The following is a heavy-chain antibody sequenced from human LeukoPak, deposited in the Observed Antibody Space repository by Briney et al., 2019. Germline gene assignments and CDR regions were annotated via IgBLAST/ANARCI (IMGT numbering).Heavy chain of an antibody. CDR3: ARHCSGGSYYIDLDY. D-gene: IGHD2-15*01. Sequence: SETLSLTCTVSGGSISSGNYYWGWIRQPPGKGLEWIGSIYYNGNTYSKSSLKSRVTISVDTSKNQFSLKLSSVTAADTAIYYCARHCSGGSYYIDLDYWGQGTLVTVSS. CDR2: IYYNGNT. V-gene: IGHV4-39*01. CDR1: GGSISSGNYY. J-gene: IGHJ4*02.